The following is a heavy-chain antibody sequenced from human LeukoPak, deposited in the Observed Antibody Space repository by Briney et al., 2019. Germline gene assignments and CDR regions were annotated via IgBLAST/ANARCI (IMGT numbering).Heavy chain of an antibody. Sequence: PGGSLRLSCAASGFTFSSYSMNWVRQAPGKGLEWVSSISSSSSYIYYADSVKGRFTISRDNAKNSLYLQMNSLRAEDTAVYYCASSPGFLEWLGVDYYYMDVWGKGTTVTVSS. J-gene: IGHJ6*03. CDR2: ISSSSSYI. CDR3: ASSPGFLEWLGVDYYYMDV. CDR1: GFTFSSYS. D-gene: IGHD3-3*01. V-gene: IGHV3-21*01.